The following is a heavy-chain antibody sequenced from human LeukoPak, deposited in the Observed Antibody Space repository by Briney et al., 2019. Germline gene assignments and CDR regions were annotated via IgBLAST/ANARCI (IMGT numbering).Heavy chain of an antibody. CDR1: GFTFSSYS. J-gene: IGHJ4*02. CDR2: ISSSSSYI. Sequence: GGSLRLSCAAPGFTFSSYSMNWVRQAPGKGLEWVSSISSSSSYIYYADSVKGRFTISRDNAKNSLYLQMNSLRAEDTAVYYCVRGGPFIAAAGNWGQGTLVTVSS. D-gene: IGHD6-13*01. CDR3: VRGGPFIAAAGN. V-gene: IGHV3-21*04.